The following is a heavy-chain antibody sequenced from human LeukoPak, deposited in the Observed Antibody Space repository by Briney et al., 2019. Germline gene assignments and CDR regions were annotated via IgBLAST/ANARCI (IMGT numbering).Heavy chain of an antibody. CDR3: ARPDYGASGDY. J-gene: IGHJ4*02. Sequence: GGSLRLSCAASGFTFSRFNLHWVRQAPGKGLEWVAVIWHDGSNKYYTDSVKGRFTTSRDDSKNTLYLQMNSLKAEDTAVYYCARPDYGASGDYWGQGTLVTVSS. D-gene: IGHD4-17*01. CDR1: GFTFSRFN. CDR2: IWHDGSNK. V-gene: IGHV3-33*01.